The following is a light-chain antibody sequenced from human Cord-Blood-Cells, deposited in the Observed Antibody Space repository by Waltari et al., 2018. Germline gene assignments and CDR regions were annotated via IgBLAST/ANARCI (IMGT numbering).Light chain of an antibody. V-gene: IGKV1-5*03. J-gene: IGKJ1*01. CDR2: QAS. CDR1: RSISSW. Sequence: DIQMTHSPSTLSASVGDRVTITCRASRSISSWLAWYQQKPGKAPKLLIYQASSLESGGPSRFSCSGSGSEFTLTISSLQPDDVATYYCQQYNSYSGTFGQGTKVEIK. CDR3: QQYNSYSGT.